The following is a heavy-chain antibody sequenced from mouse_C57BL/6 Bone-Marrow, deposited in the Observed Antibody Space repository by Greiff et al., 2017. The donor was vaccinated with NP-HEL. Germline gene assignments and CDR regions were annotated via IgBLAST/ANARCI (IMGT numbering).Heavy chain of an antibody. J-gene: IGHJ2*01. V-gene: IGHV1-72*01. CDR2: IDPNSGGT. CDR1: GYTFTSYW. Sequence: QQSCKASGYTFTSYWMHWVKQRPGRGLEWIGRIDPNSGGTKYNEKFKSKATLTVDKPSSTAYMQLSSLTSEDSAVYYCARPTNWALGFDYWGQGTTLTVSS. D-gene: IGHD4-1*02. CDR3: ARPTNWALGFDY.